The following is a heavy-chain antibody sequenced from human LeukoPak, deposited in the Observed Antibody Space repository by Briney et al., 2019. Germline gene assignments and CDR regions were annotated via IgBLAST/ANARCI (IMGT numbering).Heavy chain of an antibody. V-gene: IGHV3-43*02. CDR2: ISGDGGRI. J-gene: IGHJ6*03. CDR1: GFTFDDYA. CDR3: TTRAETTVTTGYRYYYYYYMDV. D-gene: IGHD4-17*01. Sequence: PGGSLRLSCAASGFTFDDYAMYWVRQAPRKGLGWVSLISGDGGRIYYADSVKGRFTISRDNSKNSLYLQMNSLRTEDTALYYCTTRAETTVTTGYRYYYYYYMDVWGKGTTVTVSS.